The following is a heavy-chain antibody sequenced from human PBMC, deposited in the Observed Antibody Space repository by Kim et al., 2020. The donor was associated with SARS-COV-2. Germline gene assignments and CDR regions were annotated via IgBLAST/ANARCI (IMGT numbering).Heavy chain of an antibody. CDR2: ISGSRGST. V-gene: IGHV3-23*01. Sequence: GGSLRLSCAASGFTFSSYAMSWVRQAPGKGLEWVSAISGSRGSTYYADSVKGRFTISRDNSKNTLYLQMNSLRAEDTAVYYCAKGGTGITIFGVVILEDYFDYWGQGTLVTVSS. D-gene: IGHD3-3*01. CDR1: GFTFSSYA. CDR3: AKGGTGITIFGVVILEDYFDY. J-gene: IGHJ4*02.